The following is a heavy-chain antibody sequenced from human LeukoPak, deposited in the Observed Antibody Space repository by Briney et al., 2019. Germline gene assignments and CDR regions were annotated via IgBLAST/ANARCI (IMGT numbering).Heavy chain of an antibody. D-gene: IGHD2-15*01. CDR2: INSDGSST. CDR3: ARAPLGRYYYYMDV. CDR1: GFTFSSYW. Sequence: GGSLRLPCAASGFTFSSYWMHWVRQAPGKGLVWVSRINSDGSSTSYADSVKGRFTISRDNAKNTLYLQMNSLRAEDTAVYYCARAPLGRYYYYMDVWGKGTTVTISS. J-gene: IGHJ6*03. V-gene: IGHV3-74*01.